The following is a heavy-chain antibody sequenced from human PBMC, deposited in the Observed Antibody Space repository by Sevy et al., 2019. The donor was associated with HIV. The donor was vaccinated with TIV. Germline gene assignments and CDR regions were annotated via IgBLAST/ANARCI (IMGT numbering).Heavy chain of an antibody. CDR3: ARLSVYXYDSXXXXTXXXXXXX. D-gene: IGHD3-22*01. CDR2: IYTGXNT. V-gene: IGHV3-53*01. Sequence: GGSLRLSXAATGFTXXXNYMSWVRQAPGKGLEWVSIIYTGXNTYYTDSVKGRFTISRDNSKNTLYLQMNSLRAEETXXXXCARLSVYXYDSXXXXTXXXXXXXWGXXTMVTVSS. J-gene: IGHJ3*01. CDR1: GFTXXXNY.